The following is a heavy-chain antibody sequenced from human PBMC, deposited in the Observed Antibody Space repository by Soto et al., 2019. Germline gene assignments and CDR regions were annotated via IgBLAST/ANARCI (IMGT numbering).Heavy chain of an antibody. Sequence: PGESLKISCQASGYKFTSNWLSWVRQVPGKGLEWVGRIDPSDSYTKYSPSFQGRVTITTDESISTVYLQWDSLQASDTAMYYCARQAPRGYTYAKYYFEYWGQGTLVTVSS. CDR3: ARQAPRGYTYAKYYFEY. J-gene: IGHJ4*02. D-gene: IGHD5-18*01. V-gene: IGHV5-10-1*01. CDR1: GYKFTSNW. CDR2: IDPSDSYT.